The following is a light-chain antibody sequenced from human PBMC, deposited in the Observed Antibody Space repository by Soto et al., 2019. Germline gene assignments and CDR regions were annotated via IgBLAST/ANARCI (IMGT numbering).Light chain of an antibody. CDR1: QSVRLS. CDR2: DAS. J-gene: IGKJ1*01. V-gene: IGKV3-11*01. Sequence: IVLAQSPATVSLSQGVRATLSCRTSQSVRLSLACYQHKPGQAPRILIYDASKRASGFPARFSGSGSGTDFTLTISCLEPEDFAVYYCPKRTGWPPWAFGQGTKV. CDR3: PKRTGWPPWA.